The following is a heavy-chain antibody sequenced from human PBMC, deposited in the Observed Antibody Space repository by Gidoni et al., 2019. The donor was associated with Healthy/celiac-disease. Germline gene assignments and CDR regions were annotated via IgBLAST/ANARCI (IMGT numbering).Heavy chain of an antibody. CDR1: GYSFTSYW. Sequence: EVQLVQSGAEVKKPGESLKTSCTGSGYSFTSYWIGGVRQMPGKGLEWMGTIYPSYTDTRYSPSYQGQITITADKSISTAYLQWSSLKASDTAMYYCARHLPDCGGDCALDYWGQGTLVTVSS. D-gene: IGHD2-21*01. CDR3: ARHLPDCGGDCALDY. CDR2: IYPSYTDT. V-gene: IGHV5-51*01. J-gene: IGHJ4*02.